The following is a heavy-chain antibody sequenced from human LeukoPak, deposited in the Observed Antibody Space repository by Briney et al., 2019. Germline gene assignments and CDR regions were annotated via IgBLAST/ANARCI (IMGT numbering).Heavy chain of an antibody. D-gene: IGHD2-8*02. J-gene: IGHJ3*02. V-gene: IGHV3-7*01. Sequence: GGSLRLSCVASGFTFGNHRMSWVRQAPGKGLEGVADIKQDGGETYYADFVRGRFTISRDNGKNSLYLQMNSLRVEDTAVYFCARDSTGWQAVSFDIWGQGTKVTVSA. CDR3: ARDSTGWQAVSFDI. CDR2: IKQDGGET. CDR1: GFTFGNHR.